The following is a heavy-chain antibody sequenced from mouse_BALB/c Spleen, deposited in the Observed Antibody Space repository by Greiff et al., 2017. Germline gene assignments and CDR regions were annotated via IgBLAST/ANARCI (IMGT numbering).Heavy chain of an antibody. CDR1: GYTFTSYY. V-gene: IGHV1S56*01. CDR3: ERGYYEYYFDD. CDR2: IYPGNVNT. D-gene: IGHD1-1*01. Sequence: VKLMESGPELVKPGASVRISCKASGYTFTSYYIHWVKQRPGQGLEWIGWIYPGNVNTKYNEKFKGKATLTADKSSSTAYMQLSSLTSEDSAVYFCERGYYEYYFDDWGQGTTLTVSS. J-gene: IGHJ2*01.